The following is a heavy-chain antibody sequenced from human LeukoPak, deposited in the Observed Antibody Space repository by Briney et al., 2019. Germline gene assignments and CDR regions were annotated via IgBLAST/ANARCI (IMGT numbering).Heavy chain of an antibody. Sequence: GRSLRLSCAASGFTFDDYAMHWVRQAPGKGLEWVSGISWNSGSIGYADSVKGRFTISRDNAKNSLYLQMNSLRAEDTAVYYCARVRYYYDSSGYYYVLSFDYWGQGTLVTVSS. CDR3: ARVRYYYDSSGYYYVLSFDY. CDR1: GFTFDDYA. V-gene: IGHV3-9*01. CDR2: ISWNSGSI. D-gene: IGHD3-22*01. J-gene: IGHJ4*02.